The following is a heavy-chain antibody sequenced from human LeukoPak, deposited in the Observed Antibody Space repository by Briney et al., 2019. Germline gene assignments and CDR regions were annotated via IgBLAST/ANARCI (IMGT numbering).Heavy chain of an antibody. CDR3: ASSYYGPSSGYFDY. J-gene: IGHJ4*02. CDR2: IYYSGST. CDR1: DGSINSYY. Sequence: PSETLSLTCTDSDGSINSYYWSWIRQPPGKGLEWIGYIYYSGSTNYNPSLKSRVTISVDTSKNQFSLKLSSVTAADTAVYYCASSYYGPSSGYFDYWGQGTLVTVSS. D-gene: IGHD3-10*01. V-gene: IGHV4-59*01.